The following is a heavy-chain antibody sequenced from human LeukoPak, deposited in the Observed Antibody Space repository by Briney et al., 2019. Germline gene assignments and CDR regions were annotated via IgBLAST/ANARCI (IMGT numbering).Heavy chain of an antibody. CDR1: GYTFTSYY. J-gene: IGHJ3*02. CDR3: ARVRVGAQHAFDI. V-gene: IGHV1-46*01. Sequence: ASVKVSCKASGYTFTSYYMHWVRQAPGQGLEWMGIINPSGGSTSYAQKFQGRVTMTRDTSTSTVYMELSSLRPEDTAVYYCARVRVGAQHAFDIWGQGTMVTVSS. CDR2: INPSGGST. D-gene: IGHD1-26*01.